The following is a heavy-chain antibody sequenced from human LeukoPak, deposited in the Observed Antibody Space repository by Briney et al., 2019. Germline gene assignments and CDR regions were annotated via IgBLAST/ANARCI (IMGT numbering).Heavy chain of an antibody. D-gene: IGHD6-6*01. V-gene: IGHV4-61*02. Sequence: KPSQTLSLTCTVSGGSINSGSYYWSWIRQPAGKGLEWIGRIDTSGRTNYNPSLKSRVTISVDTSKNQFSLRLSSVTAADTAVYYCARLRSLGWQLVLDYWGQGTLVTVSS. J-gene: IGHJ4*02. CDR3: ARLRSLGWQLVLDY. CDR2: IDTSGRT. CDR1: GGSINSGSYY.